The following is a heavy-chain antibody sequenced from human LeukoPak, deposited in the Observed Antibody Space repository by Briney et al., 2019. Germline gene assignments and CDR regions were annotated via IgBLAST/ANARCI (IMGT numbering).Heavy chain of an antibody. CDR3: ARDGYCSGGSCRYDY. J-gene: IGHJ4*02. D-gene: IGHD2-15*01. CDR2: IDSSSTTI. V-gene: IGHV3-48*04. CDR1: GFTLSSYS. Sequence: GGSLRLSCAASGFTLSSYSMNWVRQAPGKGLEWISFIDSSSTTIFYAESVRGRFTISRDNAKNSLFLQMNSLRAEDTAVYYCARDGYCSGGSCRYDYWGQGTLVTVSS.